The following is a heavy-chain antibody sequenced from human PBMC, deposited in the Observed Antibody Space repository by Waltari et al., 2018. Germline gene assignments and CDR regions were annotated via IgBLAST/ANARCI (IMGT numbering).Heavy chain of an antibody. D-gene: IGHD3-10*01. CDR3: AREFGEGWFDP. CDR1: GGSISSYY. V-gene: IGHV4-59*01. J-gene: IGHJ5*02. CDR2: IYYSGST. Sequence: QVQLQESGPGLVKPSETLSLTCTVSGGSISSYYWSWIRQPPGKGLEWIGYIYYSGSTNYNPSPKSRVTISVDTSKNQFSLKLSSVTAADTAVYYCAREFGEGWFDPWGQGTLVIVSS.